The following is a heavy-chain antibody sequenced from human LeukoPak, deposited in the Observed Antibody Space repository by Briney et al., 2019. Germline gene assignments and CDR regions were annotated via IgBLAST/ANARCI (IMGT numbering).Heavy chain of an antibody. V-gene: IGHV3-53*01. Sequence: GGSLRLSCAASGFTVSSNYMSWVRQAPGKGLEEGSIIYSGGSTYYADSVKGRFTISRDNSKNTLYLQLNSLRGEDTAIYYCAKSYLSYYGMDLWGKGSTVTVCS. D-gene: IGHD3-16*02. CDR2: IYSGGST. J-gene: IGHJ6*04. CDR1: GFTVSSNY. CDR3: AKSYLSYYGMDL.